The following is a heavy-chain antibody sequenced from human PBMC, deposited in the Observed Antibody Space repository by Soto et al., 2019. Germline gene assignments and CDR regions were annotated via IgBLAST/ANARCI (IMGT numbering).Heavy chain of an antibody. D-gene: IGHD5-12*01. CDR1: GFTFSSYS. J-gene: IGHJ5*02. CDR2: ISSSSSYI. CDR3: ARDGTIEMATIPA. Sequence: PGGSLRLSCAASGFTFSSYSMNWVRQAPGKGLEWVSSISSSSSYIYYADSVKGRFTISRDNAKNSLYLQMNSLRAGDTAVYYCARDGTIEMATIPAWGQGTLVTVSS. V-gene: IGHV3-21*01.